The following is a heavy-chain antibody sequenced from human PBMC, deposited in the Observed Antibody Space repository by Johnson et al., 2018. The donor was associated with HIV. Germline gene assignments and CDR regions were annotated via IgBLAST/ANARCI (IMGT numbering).Heavy chain of an antibody. V-gene: IGHV3-33*06. J-gene: IGHJ3*02. CDR2: IWYDGSNK. CDR3: AKDSGSYGANAFDI. D-gene: IGHD1-26*01. CDR1: GFTFNNYG. Sequence: QVQLVESGGGLVQPGGSLRLSCAASGFTFNNYGMHWVRQAPGKGLEWVAVIWYDGSNKYYADSVKGLFTISRDNSKNTLYLQMNSLRAEDTAVYYCAKDSGSYGANAFDIWGQGTMVTVSS.